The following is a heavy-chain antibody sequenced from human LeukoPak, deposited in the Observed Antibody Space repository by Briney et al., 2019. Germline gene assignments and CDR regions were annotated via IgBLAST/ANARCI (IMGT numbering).Heavy chain of an antibody. J-gene: IGHJ5*02. V-gene: IGHV3-20*04. CDR3: AKGRLSEPDYGDYVGLNWFDP. D-gene: IGHD4-17*01. CDR1: GFTFDDYG. Sequence: GGSLRLSCAASGFTFDDYGMSWVRQAPGKGLEWVSGINWNGGSTGYADSVKGRFTISRDNSKNTLYLQMNSLRAEDTAVYYCAKGRLSEPDYGDYVGLNWFDPWGQGTLVTVSS. CDR2: INWNGGST.